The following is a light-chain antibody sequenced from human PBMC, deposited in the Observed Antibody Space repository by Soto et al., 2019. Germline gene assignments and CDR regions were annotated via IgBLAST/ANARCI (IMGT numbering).Light chain of an antibody. CDR2: HAS. J-gene: IGKJ4*01. CDR1: HSVTTY. V-gene: IGKV3-11*01. Sequence: IVLTQSPATLSLSPGVRATLSCRASHSVTTYLGWYQQKPGQAPRLLIYHASQRATGIPARFSGSGSGTDFTLTISSLEPEDSAIYFCQQRSNWPLTFGGGTRVEI. CDR3: QQRSNWPLT.